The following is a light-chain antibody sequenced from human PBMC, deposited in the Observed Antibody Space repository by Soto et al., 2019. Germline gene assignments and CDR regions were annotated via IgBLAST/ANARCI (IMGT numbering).Light chain of an antibody. CDR3: QQYGSTPVT. J-gene: IGKJ1*01. V-gene: IGKV3-20*01. CDR1: RSVDNNF. CDR2: GAT. Sequence: EIVLTQSPGTLSLSPGEGDSLSCRASRSVDNNFLAWYQQKPGQAPRLLIYGATSRATGIPDRFSGSGSGTDFTLTINRLEPEDFAVYFCQQYGSTPVTFGQGTKVDI.